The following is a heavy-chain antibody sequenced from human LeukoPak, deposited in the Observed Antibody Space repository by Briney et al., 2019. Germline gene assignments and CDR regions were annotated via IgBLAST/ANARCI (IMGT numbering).Heavy chain of an antibody. CDR2: IYYSGST. V-gene: IGHV4-31*03. J-gene: IGHJ4*02. Sequence: PSETLSLTCTVSGCSISSGGYYWSWIRQRPGKGLEWIGYIYYSGSTYYNPSLKSRGTITVDTSKNQYSLKLSSVTAADTAVYYCARLARYFAFDYWGQGTLVTVSS. D-gene: IGHD3-9*01. CDR3: ARLARYFAFDY. CDR1: GCSISSGGYY.